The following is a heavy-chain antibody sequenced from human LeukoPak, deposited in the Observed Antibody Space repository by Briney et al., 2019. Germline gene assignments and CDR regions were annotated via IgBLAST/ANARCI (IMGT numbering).Heavy chain of an antibody. Sequence: GGSLRLSCAASGFTFSSYSRNWVRQAPGKRLEWVSSISSSSSYIYYADSVKGRFTISRDNAKNSLYLQMNSLRAEDTAVYYCARVNSSGPNWFDPWGQGTLVTVSS. J-gene: IGHJ5*02. V-gene: IGHV3-21*01. CDR2: ISSSSSYI. CDR1: GFTFSSYS. CDR3: ARVNSSGPNWFDP. D-gene: IGHD6-19*01.